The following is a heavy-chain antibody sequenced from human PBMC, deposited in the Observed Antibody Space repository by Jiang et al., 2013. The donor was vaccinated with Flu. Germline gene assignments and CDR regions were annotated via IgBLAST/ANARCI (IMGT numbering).Heavy chain of an antibody. D-gene: IGHD3-10*01. CDR1: GYTFTSSG. J-gene: IGHJ6*02. Sequence: GAEVKKPGASVKVSCKASGYTFTSSGINWVRQAPGQGLEWMGWISSYSGKTKYAQKVQGRVTMTTDTSTSTAYMELRSLRSDDTGVYYCASRYFGSGSSYDPSFYYGMDVWGQGTTVTVSS. V-gene: IGHV1-18*01. CDR2: ISSYSGKT. CDR3: ASRYFGSGSSYDPSFYYGMDV.